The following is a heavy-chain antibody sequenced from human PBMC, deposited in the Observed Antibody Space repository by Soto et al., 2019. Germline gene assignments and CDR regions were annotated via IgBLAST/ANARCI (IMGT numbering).Heavy chain of an antibody. CDR2: IRSKANSYAT. V-gene: IGHV3-73*01. D-gene: IGHD1-26*01. CDR3: TRLGSY. Sequence: EVQLVESGGGLVQPGGSLKLSCAASGFTFSGSAMHWVRQASGKGLEWVGRIRSKANSYATAYAASVKGRFTISKDDSKNTAYLQMNSLKTEDTAVYYCTRLGSYWGQGTLVTVSS. J-gene: IGHJ4*02. CDR1: GFTFSGSA.